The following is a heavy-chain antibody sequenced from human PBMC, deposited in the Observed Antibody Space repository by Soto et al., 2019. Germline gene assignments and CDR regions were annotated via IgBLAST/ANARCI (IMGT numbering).Heavy chain of an antibody. D-gene: IGHD5-18*01. CDR3: ARGQRNSYGSTYFDY. CDR2: INHSGST. V-gene: IGHV4-34*01. CDR1: GGSFSGYY. Sequence: SETLSLTCAVYGGSFSGYYWSWIRQPPGKGLEWIGEINHSGSTNYNPSLKSRVTISVDTSKNQFSLKLSSVTAADTAVYYCARGQRNSYGSTYFDYWGQGTLVTVSS. J-gene: IGHJ4*02.